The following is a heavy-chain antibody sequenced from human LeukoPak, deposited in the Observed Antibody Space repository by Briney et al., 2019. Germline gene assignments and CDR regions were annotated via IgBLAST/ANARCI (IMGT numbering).Heavy chain of an antibody. D-gene: IGHD3-3*01. Sequence: GGSLRLSCAASGFTFSSYEMNWVRQAPGKGLEWVSYISSSGSTIYYADSVKGRFTISRDNAKNSLYLQMNSLRAEDTAVYYCARDRPDFWRGVFDYWGQGTLVTVSS. CDR2: ISSSGSTI. CDR1: GFTFSSYE. J-gene: IGHJ4*02. V-gene: IGHV3-48*03. CDR3: ARDRPDFWRGVFDY.